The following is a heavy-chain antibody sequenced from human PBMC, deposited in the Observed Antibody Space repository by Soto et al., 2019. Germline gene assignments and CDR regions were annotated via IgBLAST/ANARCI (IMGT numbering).Heavy chain of an antibody. V-gene: IGHV3-21*01. Sequence: GGSLRLSCAVSGFTFSSYSMNWVRQAPGKGLEWVSSISISSSYIYYADSVKGRFTISRDNAKNSLYLQMNSLRAEDTAVYYCARAAYHDILTSYYYFPYWGQGTLVTVSS. D-gene: IGHD3-9*01. CDR2: ISISSSYI. J-gene: IGHJ4*02. CDR3: ARAAYHDILTSYYYFPY. CDR1: GFTFSSYS.